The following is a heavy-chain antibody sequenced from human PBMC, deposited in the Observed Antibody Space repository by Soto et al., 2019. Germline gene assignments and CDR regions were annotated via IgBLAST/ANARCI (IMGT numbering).Heavy chain of an antibody. D-gene: IGHD1-20*01. CDR2: IYLHGTT. V-gene: IGHV4-4*02. Sequence: SEALSLTCPVSDFSISSTDWWWSWVRQPPGKGLEWIGEIYLHGTTKYSPSLESRVTVSADTSNNQFSLRLSSVTAADTAVYYCARGHTYTWHYWSQGTLVTV. CDR3: ARGHTYTWHY. J-gene: IGHJ4*02. CDR1: DFSISSTDW.